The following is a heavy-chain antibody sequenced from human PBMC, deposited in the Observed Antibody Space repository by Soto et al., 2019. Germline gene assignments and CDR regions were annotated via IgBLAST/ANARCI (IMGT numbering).Heavy chain of an antibody. Sequence: SETLSLTCAVYGGSFSGYYWSWIRQPPGKGLEWIGEINHSGSTNYNPSLKSRVTISVDTSKNQFSLKLSSVTAADTAVYYCARMAGRGYYVPWFDPWGQGTLVTVSS. J-gene: IGHJ5*02. CDR3: ARMAGRGYYVPWFDP. CDR1: GGSFSGYY. D-gene: IGHD3-3*01. CDR2: INHSGST. V-gene: IGHV4-34*01.